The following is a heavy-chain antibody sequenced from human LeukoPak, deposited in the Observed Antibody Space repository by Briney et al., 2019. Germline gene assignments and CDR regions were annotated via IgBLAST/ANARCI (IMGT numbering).Heavy chain of an antibody. CDR1: GFTFSSYG. CDR3: AKLSIAAAGTTSAFDI. D-gene: IGHD6-13*01. V-gene: IGHV3-30*18. Sequence: GGPLRLSCAASGFTFSSYGMHWVRQAPGKGLEWVAVISYDGSNKYYADSVKGRFTISRDNSKNTLYLQMNSLRAEDTAVYYCAKLSIAAAGTTSAFDIWGQGTMVTVSS. CDR2: ISYDGSNK. J-gene: IGHJ3*02.